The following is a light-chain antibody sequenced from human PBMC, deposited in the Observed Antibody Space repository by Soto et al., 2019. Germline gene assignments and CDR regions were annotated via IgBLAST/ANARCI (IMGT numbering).Light chain of an antibody. V-gene: IGKV1-39*01. CDR3: QQSYSTLPLT. CDR2: AAS. Sequence: DIQMTQSPSSLSASVGDRVTITCRASQSISSSLNWYQQKPGEVPKVLIYAASTSQSGVPSRFSGSGSGTDFTLTISSLQPEDFASYYCQQSYSTLPLTFGGGTKVELK. J-gene: IGKJ4*01. CDR1: QSISSS.